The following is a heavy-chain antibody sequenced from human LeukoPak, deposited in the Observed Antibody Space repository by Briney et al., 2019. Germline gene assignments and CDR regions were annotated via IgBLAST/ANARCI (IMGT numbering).Heavy chain of an antibody. V-gene: IGHV4-61*08. CDR1: GGSISSGGYY. CDR2: THTSGST. J-gene: IGHJ4*02. CDR3: ARHMDYSGSGTYFDY. Sequence: SETLSLTCTVSGGSISSGGYYWSWIRQPPGKGLEWIGYTHTSGSTNYNPSLKSRVTISADTSKNQFSLKLSSVTAADTAVYYCARHMDYSGSGTYFDYWGQGTLVTVSS. D-gene: IGHD3-10*01.